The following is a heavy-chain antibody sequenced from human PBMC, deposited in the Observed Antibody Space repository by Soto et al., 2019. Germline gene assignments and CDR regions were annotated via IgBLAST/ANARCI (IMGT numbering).Heavy chain of an antibody. J-gene: IGHJ6*02. D-gene: IGHD4-17*01. Sequence: SVKVSCKASGGTFSSYAISWVRQAPGQGLEWMGGIIPIFGTANYAQKFQGRVTITADESTSTAYMELSSLRSEDTAVYYCARGGSKELSRAQHGDYYYGMDVWGQGTTVTVSS. CDR3: ARGGSKELSRAQHGDYYYGMDV. CDR1: GGTFSSYA. V-gene: IGHV1-69*13. CDR2: IIPIFGTA.